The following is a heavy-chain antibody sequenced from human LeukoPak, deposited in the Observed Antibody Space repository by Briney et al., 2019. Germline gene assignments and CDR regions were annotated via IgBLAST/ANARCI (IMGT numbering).Heavy chain of an antibody. CDR2: IYPGDSDT. Sequence: GESLKISCKGSGYSFTGYWIGWVRQMPGKGLEWMGIIYPGDSDTRYSPSFQGQVTTSADKSISTAYLQWSSLKASDTAMYYCARLNYDFWSGYYEAYYYYMDVWGKGTTVTVSS. J-gene: IGHJ6*03. CDR3: ARLNYDFWSGYYEAYYYYMDV. V-gene: IGHV5-51*01. CDR1: GYSFTGYW. D-gene: IGHD3-3*01.